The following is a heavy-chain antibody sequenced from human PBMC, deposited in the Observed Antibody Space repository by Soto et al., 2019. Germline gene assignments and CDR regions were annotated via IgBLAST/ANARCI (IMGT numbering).Heavy chain of an antibody. CDR3: ARVFCTNTICDPWFDR. Sequence: GESLKISCTGIGYSFTSYWIGWVRQMPGKALEWMGIIYPGDSETRYSPSFQGQVTISVDKSITTAYLQWTSLQASDTAAYYCARVFCTNTICDPWFDRRGQGTLVPSPQ. D-gene: IGHD2-8*01. CDR1: GYSFTSYW. CDR2: IYPGDSET. J-gene: IGHJ5*02. V-gene: IGHV5-51*01.